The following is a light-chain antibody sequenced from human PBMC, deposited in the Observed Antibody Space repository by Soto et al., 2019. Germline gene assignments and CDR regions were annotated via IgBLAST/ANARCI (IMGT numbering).Light chain of an antibody. J-gene: IGLJ1*01. Sequence: QYVLTEPASVTAPPGQSLTITCTGTSSDVGGYNYVSWYQHHPSKAPKLMIFDVSNRPSGVSNRFSGSKSGNTASLTISGLQPEDEADYYCSSYTTSNTRQIVFGTGTKVTVL. V-gene: IGLV2-14*03. CDR2: DVS. CDR1: SSDVGGYNY. CDR3: SSYTTSNTRQIV.